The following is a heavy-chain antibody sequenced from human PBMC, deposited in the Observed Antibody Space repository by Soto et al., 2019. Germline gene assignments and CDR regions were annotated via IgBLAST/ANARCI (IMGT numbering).Heavy chain of an antibody. CDR1: GFTFSSYG. J-gene: IGHJ3*02. Sequence: GGSLRLSCAASGFTFSSYGMHWVRQAPGKGLEWVAVISYDGSSKYYADSMKGRFTISRDNSKNTLYLQMNSLRSEDTAVYYCARGSDAFDIWGQGTMVTVSS. V-gene: IGHV3-30*03. CDR2: ISYDGSSK. CDR3: ARGSDAFDI.